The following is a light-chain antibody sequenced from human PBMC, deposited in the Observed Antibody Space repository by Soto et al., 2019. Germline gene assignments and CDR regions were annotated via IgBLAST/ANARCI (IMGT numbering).Light chain of an antibody. CDR1: QAISNY. CDR2: DAS. Sequence: DIQMTQSPSSLSASVGDRVTITCQASQAISNYLNWYQQKPGKAPKLLIYDASNLETGVPSRFSGSGSGTDFTFTISSLQPEDIATYYCQQYDNLFLTFGPGTKVDIK. J-gene: IGKJ3*01. V-gene: IGKV1-33*01. CDR3: QQYDNLFLT.